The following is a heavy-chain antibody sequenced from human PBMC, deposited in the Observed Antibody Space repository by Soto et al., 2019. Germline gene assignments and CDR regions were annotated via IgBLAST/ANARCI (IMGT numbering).Heavy chain of an antibody. J-gene: IGHJ4*02. CDR1: GGSISRYY. CDR2: IFYSGIT. CDR3: ARHYPLGNNRNYFDY. V-gene: IGHV4-59*08. Sequence: SETLSLTCTVSGGSISRYYWGWIRQPPGKGLEWIGYIFYSGITNYNPSLESRVTISVDTSKNQFSLKVNSVTAADTAVYYCARHYPLGNNRNYFDYWGQGTLVTVSA. D-gene: IGHD1-1*01.